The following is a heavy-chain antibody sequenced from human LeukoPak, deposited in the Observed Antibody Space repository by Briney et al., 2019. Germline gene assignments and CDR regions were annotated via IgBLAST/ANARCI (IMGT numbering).Heavy chain of an antibody. J-gene: IGHJ6*03. D-gene: IGHD1-1*01. Sequence: SETLSLTCTVSGGSISSYYWSWIRQPPGKGLEWIGYIYYSGSINYNPSLKSRVTISLDTSKNQFSLKLSSVTAADTAVYYCAREGVSGTYYYYYYMDVWGKGTTVTVSS. CDR1: GGSISSYY. V-gene: IGHV4-59*01. CDR2: IYYSGSI. CDR3: AREGVSGTYYYYYYMDV.